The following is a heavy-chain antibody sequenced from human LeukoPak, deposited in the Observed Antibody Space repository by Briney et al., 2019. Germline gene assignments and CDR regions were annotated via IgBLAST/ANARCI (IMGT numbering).Heavy chain of an antibody. CDR3: ARKGEYEYYYYYHYMDV. CDR1: GFTFSSYW. CDR2: IKQDGSEK. J-gene: IGHJ6*03. Sequence: QPGGSLRLSCAASGFTFSSYWMHWVRQAPGKGLEWVANIKQDGSEKYYVDSVKGRFTISRDNAKNSLHLQMNSPRAEDTAVYYCARKGEYEYYYYYHYMDVWGKGTTVTVSS. V-gene: IGHV3-7*01. D-gene: IGHD4-17*01.